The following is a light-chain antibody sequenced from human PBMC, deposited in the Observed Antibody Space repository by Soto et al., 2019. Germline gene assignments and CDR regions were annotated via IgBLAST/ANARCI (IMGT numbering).Light chain of an antibody. V-gene: IGKV3-11*01. CDR2: GAS. CDR3: QQHSHWPPWT. J-gene: IGKJ1*01. CDR1: QNIRTF. Sequence: EVVLTQSPATLSLSPGERATLSCRASQNIRTFLDWYQQNPGQAPRLLIYGASNRATGIPARFSGSGSGTDFTLTISSLESEDFAVYYCQQHSHWPPWTFGQGTRVEI.